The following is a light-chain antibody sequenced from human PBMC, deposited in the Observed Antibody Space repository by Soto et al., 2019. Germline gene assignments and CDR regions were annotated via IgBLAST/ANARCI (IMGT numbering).Light chain of an antibody. CDR2: DVN. Sequence: QSALTPPRSVSGSPGQSVTISCAGTNSDVGAYNYVSWYQQHPGKAPKLIIYDVNKRPSGVPDRFSGFKSGNTASLNIYGLQTEDEADYHCFAFSGGIGGGTKLTVL. CDR3: FAFSGG. V-gene: IGLV2-11*01. CDR1: NSDVGAYNY. J-gene: IGLJ2*01.